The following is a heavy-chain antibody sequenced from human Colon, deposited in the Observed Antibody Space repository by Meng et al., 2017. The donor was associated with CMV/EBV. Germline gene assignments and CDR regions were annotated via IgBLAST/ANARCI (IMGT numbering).Heavy chain of an antibody. V-gene: IGHV4-39*01. CDR3: ARHSAMTSVSLRA. CDR1: GGSISSSGYY. D-gene: IGHD4-11*01. J-gene: IGHJ5*02. Sequence: GSLRLSCTVSGGSISSSGYYWGWIRQPPGEGLEWIGSIYYSGSTYYNPSLKSRVTISVDTSKNQFSLKLSSVTAADTAVYYCARHSAMTSVSLRAWGQGTLVTVSS. CDR2: IYYSGST.